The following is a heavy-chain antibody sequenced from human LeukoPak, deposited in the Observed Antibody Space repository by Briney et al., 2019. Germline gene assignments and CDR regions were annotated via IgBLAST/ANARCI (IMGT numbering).Heavy chain of an antibody. Sequence: SETLSLTCTVSGGSISSSSYYWGWIRQPPGKGLEWIGSIYYSGSTYYNPSLKSRVTISVDTSKNQFSLKLSSVTAADTAVYYCARDRYCSSTSCYFRYFDLWGRGTLVTVSS. J-gene: IGHJ2*01. D-gene: IGHD2-2*01. CDR3: ARDRYCSSTSCYFRYFDL. V-gene: IGHV4-39*07. CDR1: GGSISSSSYY. CDR2: IYYSGST.